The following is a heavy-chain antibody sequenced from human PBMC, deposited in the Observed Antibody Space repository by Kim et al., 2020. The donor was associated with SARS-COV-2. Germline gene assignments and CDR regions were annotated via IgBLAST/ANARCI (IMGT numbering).Heavy chain of an antibody. CDR1: GGSFSGYY. D-gene: IGHD3-10*01. V-gene: IGHV4-34*01. J-gene: IGHJ6*02. Sequence: SETLSLTCTVYGGSFSGYYWSWIRQPPGKGLEWIGELNHSGSTNYNPSLKSRVTISVDTSKNQFSLKLSSVTAADTAVYYCARGLWFGELLYYCYGMDVWGQGTTVTVSS. CDR2: LNHSGST. CDR3: ARGLWFGELLYYCYGMDV.